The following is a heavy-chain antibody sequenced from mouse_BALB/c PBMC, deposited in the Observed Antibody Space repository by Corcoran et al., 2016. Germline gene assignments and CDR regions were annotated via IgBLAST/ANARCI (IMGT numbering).Heavy chain of an antibody. CDR2: ILPGSGST. D-gene: IGHD4-1*01. Sequence: QVQLQQSGAELMKPGASGKISCKATGYTFSSYWIEWVKQRPGHGLEWIGEILPGSGSTNYNEKFKGKATFTADTSSNTAYMQLSSLTSEDSAVYYCANWDYFDYWGQGTTLTVSS. CDR1: GYTFSSYW. V-gene: IGHV1-9*01. CDR3: ANWDYFDY. J-gene: IGHJ2*01.